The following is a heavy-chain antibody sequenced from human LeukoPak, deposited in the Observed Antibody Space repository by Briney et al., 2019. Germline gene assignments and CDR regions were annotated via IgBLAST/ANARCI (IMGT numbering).Heavy chain of an antibody. J-gene: IGHJ3*02. Sequence: SVKVSYKASGYTFTSYGISWVRQAPGQGLEWMGWISAYNGNTNYAQKLQGRVTMTTDTSTSTAYMELRSLRSDDTAVYYCARVSSSWYLLRAFDIWGQGTMVTVSS. CDR2: ISAYNGNT. CDR3: ARVSSSWYLLRAFDI. CDR1: GYTFTSYG. V-gene: IGHV1-18*01. D-gene: IGHD6-13*01.